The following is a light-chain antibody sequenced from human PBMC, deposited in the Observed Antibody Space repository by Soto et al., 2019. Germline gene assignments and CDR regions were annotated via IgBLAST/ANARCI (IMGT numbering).Light chain of an antibody. J-gene: IGLJ2*01. CDR1: SSNIGNNY. Sequence: QSVLTQPPSVSAGPGQKVTISCSGRSSNIGNNYVSWYQHLPGTAPKLLIYDNNERPSGIPDRFSGSKSGTSATLGITGLQTGDEADYYCGTWDTSLSAVVFGGGTKLTVL. V-gene: IGLV1-51*01. CDR3: GTWDTSLSAVV. CDR2: DNN.